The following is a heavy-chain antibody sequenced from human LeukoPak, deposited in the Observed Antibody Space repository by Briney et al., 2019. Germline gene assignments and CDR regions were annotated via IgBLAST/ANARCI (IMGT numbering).Heavy chain of an antibody. J-gene: IGHJ4*02. Sequence: SVKVSCKASGGTFSSYAISWVRQAPGQGFEWMGGIIPIFGTANYAQKFQGRVTITTDESTSTAYMELSSLRSEDTAVYYCASSYSSSSPPFDYWGQGTLVTVSS. CDR1: GGTFSSYA. CDR2: IIPIFGTA. D-gene: IGHD6-6*01. CDR3: ASSYSSSSPPFDY. V-gene: IGHV1-69*05.